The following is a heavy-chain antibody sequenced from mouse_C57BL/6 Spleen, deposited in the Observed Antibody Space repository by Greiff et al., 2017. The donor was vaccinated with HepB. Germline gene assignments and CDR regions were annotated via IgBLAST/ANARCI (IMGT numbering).Heavy chain of an antibody. CDR3: ARERITTGAMDY. CDR1: GYTFTDYN. D-gene: IGHD1-1*01. Sequence: EVQLQESGPELVKPGASVKIPCKASGYTFTDYNMDWVKQSHGKSLEWIGDINPNNGGTIYNQKFKGKATLTVDKSSSTAYMELRSLTSEDTAVYYCARERITTGAMDYWGQGTSVTVSS. CDR2: INPNNGGT. V-gene: IGHV1-18*01. J-gene: IGHJ4*01.